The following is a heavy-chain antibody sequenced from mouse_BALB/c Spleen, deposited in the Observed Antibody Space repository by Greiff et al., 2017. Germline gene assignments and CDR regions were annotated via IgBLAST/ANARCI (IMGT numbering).Heavy chain of an antibody. CDR1: GYSITSGYY. J-gene: IGHJ3*01. CDR3: ARDKVYPFAY. CDR2: ISYDGSN. Sequence: EVQLQESGPGLVKPSQSLSLTCSVTGYSITSGYYWNWIRQFPGNKLEWMGYISYDGSNNYNPSLKNRISITRDTSKNQFFLKLNSVTTEDTATYYCARDKVYPFAYWGQGTLVTVSA. V-gene: IGHV3-6*02. D-gene: IGHD1-3*01.